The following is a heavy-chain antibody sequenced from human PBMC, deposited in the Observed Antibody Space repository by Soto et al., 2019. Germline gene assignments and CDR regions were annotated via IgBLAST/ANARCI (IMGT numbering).Heavy chain of an antibody. V-gene: IGHV3-48*01. D-gene: IGHD3-10*01. CDR1: GFTFSSYS. J-gene: IGHJ4*02. CDR2: ISGSSGSI. CDR3: ARDAGTFFYGSGIDS. Sequence: GGSLRLSCAASGFTFSSYSMNWVRQAPGKGLEWVSYISGSSGSIYYTDSVKGRFTISRDNAEDSLSLQMNSLRAEDTAVYYCARDAGTFFYGSGIDSWGQGALVTVSS.